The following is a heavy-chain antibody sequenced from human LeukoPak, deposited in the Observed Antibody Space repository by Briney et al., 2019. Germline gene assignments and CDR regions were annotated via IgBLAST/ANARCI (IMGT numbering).Heavy chain of an antibody. D-gene: IGHD3-16*01. J-gene: IGHJ5*02. CDR2: IWYDGTKT. Sequence: GGSLRLSCAASGFSFSNHGMHWVRQAPGKGLGWVAVIWYDGTKTYYADSVRGRFTISRDNSKNTVYLQVSSLRAEDTAVYYCAREITLRLGYWFDPWGQGTLVTVSS. V-gene: IGHV3-33*01. CDR1: GFSFSNHG. CDR3: AREITLRLGYWFDP.